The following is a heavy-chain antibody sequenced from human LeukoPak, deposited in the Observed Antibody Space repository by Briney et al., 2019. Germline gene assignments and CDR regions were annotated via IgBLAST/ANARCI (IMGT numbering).Heavy chain of an antibody. CDR3: ATIYSSANFDY. V-gene: IGHV1-69*04. CDR2: IIPILGIA. D-gene: IGHD2-21*01. CDR1: GGTFSSYA. J-gene: IGHJ4*02. Sequence: GSSVKVSCKASGGTFSSYAISWVRQAPGQGLEWMGRIIPILGIANYAQKFQGRVTMTRDTSTSTVYMELSSLRSEDTAVYYCATIYSSANFDYWGQGTLVTVSS.